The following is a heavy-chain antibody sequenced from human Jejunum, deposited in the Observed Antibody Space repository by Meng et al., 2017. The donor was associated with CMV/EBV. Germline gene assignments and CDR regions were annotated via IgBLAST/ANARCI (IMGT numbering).Heavy chain of an antibody. Sequence: SLLTFSSLALHWLLHAPGPGLAWVAVTSYDGHSQYYTDSVKGRFTISRDNSDNMVYLQMNSLRPDDTAVYYCARDGGGFNSSPFDYWGQGTLVTVSS. J-gene: IGHJ4*02. D-gene: IGHD3-16*01. CDR1: LLTFSSLA. CDR2: TSYDGHSQ. V-gene: IGHV3-30*14. CDR3: ARDGGGFNSSPFDY.